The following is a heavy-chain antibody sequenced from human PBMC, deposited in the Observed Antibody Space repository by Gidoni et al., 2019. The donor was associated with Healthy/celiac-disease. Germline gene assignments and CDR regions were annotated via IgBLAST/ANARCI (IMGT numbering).Heavy chain of an antibody. Sequence: QVQLVQSGAEVKKPGSSVTVSCKASGGTFSSYAISWVRQAPGQGLEWMGGIITIFGTANYAQKFQGRVTITADESTSTAYMELSSLRSEDTAVYYCAREAVLMVYAYYYGMDVWGQGTTVTVSS. V-gene: IGHV1-69*01. CDR1: GGTFSSYA. CDR2: IITIFGTA. D-gene: IGHD2-8*01. CDR3: AREAVLMVYAYYYGMDV. J-gene: IGHJ6*02.